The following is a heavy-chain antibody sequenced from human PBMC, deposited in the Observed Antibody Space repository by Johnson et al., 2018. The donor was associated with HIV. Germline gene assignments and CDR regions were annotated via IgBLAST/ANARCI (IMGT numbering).Heavy chain of an antibody. Sequence: QVQLVESGGGVVQPGTSLRLSCAPSGFTFSTSVMHWVRRAPGKGLEWVSGISVDGYIKYYRDSVKGRFTISRDNSKNTLYLQMHSLRAEDTAFYYCARLPSGYSRDAFHIWGQGTMVTVSS. D-gene: IGHD5-18*01. CDR2: ISVDGYIK. J-gene: IGHJ3*02. CDR3: ARLPSGYSRDAFHI. V-gene: IGHV3-30-3*01. CDR1: GFTFSTSV.